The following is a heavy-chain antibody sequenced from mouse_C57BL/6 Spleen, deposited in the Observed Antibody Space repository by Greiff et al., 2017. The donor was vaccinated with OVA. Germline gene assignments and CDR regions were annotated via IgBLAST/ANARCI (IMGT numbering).Heavy chain of an antibody. J-gene: IGHJ2*01. CDR1: GYTFTDYN. V-gene: IGHV1-18*01. CDR2: INPNNGGT. Sequence: VQLQQSGPELVKPGASVKIPCKASGYTFTDYNMDWVKQSHGKSLEWIGDINPNNGGTIYNQKFKGKATLTVDKSSSTAYMELRSLTSEDTAVYYCARSGYGNPYYFDYWGQGTTLTVSS. CDR3: ARSGYGNPYYFDY. D-gene: IGHD2-10*02.